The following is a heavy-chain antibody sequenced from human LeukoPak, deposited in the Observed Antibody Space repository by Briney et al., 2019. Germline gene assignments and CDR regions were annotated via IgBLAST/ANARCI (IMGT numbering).Heavy chain of an antibody. V-gene: IGHV1-3*01. CDR2: INAGNGNT. CDR3: ARDSATVTTPYFDY. J-gene: IGHJ4*02. D-gene: IGHD4-17*01. CDR1: GYTFTSYA. Sequence: GASVEVSCKASGYTFTSYAMHWVRQAPGQRLEWMGWINAGNGNTKYSQKFQGRVTITRDTSASTAYMELSSLRSEDTAVYYCARDSATVTTPYFDYWGQGTLVTVPS.